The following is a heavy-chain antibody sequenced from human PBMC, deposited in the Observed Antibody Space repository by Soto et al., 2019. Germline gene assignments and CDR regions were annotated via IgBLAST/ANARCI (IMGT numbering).Heavy chain of an antibody. D-gene: IGHD1-1*01. V-gene: IGHV1-69*06. CDR3: ARDEGGTYPYGMDV. CDR1: GGTFSSYA. J-gene: IGHJ6*02. CDR2: IIPIFGTA. Sequence: SVKVSCKASGGTFSSYAISWVRQAPGQGLEWMGGIIPIFGTANYAQKFQGRVTITADKSTSTAYMELSSLRSEDTAVYYCARDEGGTYPYGMDVWGQGTTVTVSS.